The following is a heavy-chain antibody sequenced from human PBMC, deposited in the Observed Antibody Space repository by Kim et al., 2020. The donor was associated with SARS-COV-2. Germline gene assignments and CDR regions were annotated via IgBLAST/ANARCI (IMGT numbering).Heavy chain of an antibody. CDR1: EFTFSTSW. D-gene: IGHD3-22*01. J-gene: IGHJ3*02. Sequence: GGSLRLSCAASEFTFSTSWMYWVRQAPGKGLVCVSRINSDASSTSYADSVKGRFTISRDNAKNTLFLQMNSLRAEDTAVYYCAREVRYYGSSGPRDAFDIWGQGTMVTVSS. V-gene: IGHV3-74*01. CDR2: INSDASST. CDR3: AREVRYYGSSGPRDAFDI.